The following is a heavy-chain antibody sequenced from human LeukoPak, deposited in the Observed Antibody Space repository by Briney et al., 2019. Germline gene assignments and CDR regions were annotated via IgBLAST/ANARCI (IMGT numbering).Heavy chain of an antibody. CDR1: GFSFSNYA. CDR3: AKGAYDYVEIAYFDY. J-gene: IGHJ4*02. V-gene: IGHV3-23*01. Sequence: GGSLRLSCVASGFSFSNYAMNWVRQAPGKGLEWVSLIICSSGSTFYADSVKGRFTISRDKSKNTLYLQMNSLRAEDTAVYYCAKGAYDYVEIAYFDYWGQGSLVTVSS. CDR2: IICSSGST. D-gene: IGHD5-12*01.